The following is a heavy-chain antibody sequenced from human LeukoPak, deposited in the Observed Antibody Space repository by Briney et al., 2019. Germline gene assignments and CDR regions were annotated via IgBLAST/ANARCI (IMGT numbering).Heavy chain of an antibody. CDR1: GGSISSGGYY. D-gene: IGHD3-22*01. V-gene: IGHV4-31*03. J-gene: IGHJ6*02. CDR3: ARVWGHSSGYYFFCYYYGMDV. Sequence: SETLSLTCTVSGGSISSGGYYWSWIRQHPGKGLEWIGYIYYSGSTYYNPSLKSRVTISVDTSKNQFSLKLSSVTAADTAVYYCARVWGHSSGYYFFCYYYGMDVWGQGTTVTVSS. CDR2: IYYSGST.